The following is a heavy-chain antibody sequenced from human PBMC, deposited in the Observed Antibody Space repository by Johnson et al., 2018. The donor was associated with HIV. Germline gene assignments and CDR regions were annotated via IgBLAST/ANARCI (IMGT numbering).Heavy chain of an antibody. V-gene: IGHV3-30*04. Sequence: QVQLVESGGGVVQPGRSLRLSYAASGFTFSSFAMHWVRQAPGKGLEWVAVIWYDGSNKYYADSVKGRFTISRDNSKNTLYLQMNSLRAEDTALYYCAKDLTHSYDAFDIWGQGTMVTVSS. D-gene: IGHD1-26*01. J-gene: IGHJ3*02. CDR1: GFTFSSFA. CDR3: AKDLTHSYDAFDI. CDR2: IWYDGSNK.